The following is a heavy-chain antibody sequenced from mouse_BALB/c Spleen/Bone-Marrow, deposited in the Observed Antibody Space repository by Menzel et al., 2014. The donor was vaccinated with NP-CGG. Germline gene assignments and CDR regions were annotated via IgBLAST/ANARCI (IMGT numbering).Heavy chain of an antibody. CDR2: INPYNDGT. D-gene: IGHD6-1*01. CDR1: GYTFTSYV. J-gene: IGHJ2*01. V-gene: IGHV1-14*01. Sequence: EVKVVESGPEQVKPGASVKMSCKASGYTFTSYVMHWVKQKPGQGLEWIGYINPYNDGTKYNEKFKGKATLTSDKSSSTAYMELSSLTSEDSAVYYCARRGRIAEALGYWGQGTTLTVSS. CDR3: ARRGRIAEALGY.